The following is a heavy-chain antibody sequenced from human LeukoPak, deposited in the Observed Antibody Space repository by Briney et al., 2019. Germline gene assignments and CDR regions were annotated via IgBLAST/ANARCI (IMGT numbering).Heavy chain of an antibody. CDR3: ANSRSGWYDGYVDY. J-gene: IGHJ4*02. Sequence: GGSLRLSCAASGFTFSTYAMTWVRQAPGKGLEWVSAISGSGSTTYYADSVKGRFTISRDNSKNTLYVQMNSLRAEDTAVYYCANSRSGWYDGYVDYWGQGTLVTVSS. V-gene: IGHV3-23*01. D-gene: IGHD6-19*01. CDR2: ISGSGSTT. CDR1: GFTFSTYA.